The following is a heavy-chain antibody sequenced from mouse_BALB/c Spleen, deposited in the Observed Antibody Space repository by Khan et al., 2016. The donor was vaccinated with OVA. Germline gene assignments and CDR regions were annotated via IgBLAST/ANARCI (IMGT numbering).Heavy chain of an antibody. CDR3: ARHNYGPFAY. CDR2: ISSGGDYI. CDR1: GFTFSTYA. D-gene: IGHD1-1*01. V-gene: IGHV5-9-3*01. J-gene: IGHJ3*01. Sequence: EVELVESGGDLVKPGGSLKLSCSASGFTFSTYAMSWVRQTPEKRLEWVATISSGGDYIYFQDSVKGRFTISRDNAKNTLYLQMSSLRSEDTAMYYCARHNYGPFAYWGQGTLVTVSA.